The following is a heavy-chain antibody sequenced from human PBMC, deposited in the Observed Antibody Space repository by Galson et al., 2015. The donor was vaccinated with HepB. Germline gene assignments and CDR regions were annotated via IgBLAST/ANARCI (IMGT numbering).Heavy chain of an antibody. Sequence: SLRLSCAASGFTFNTYWMTWVRQAPGKGLEWVANIKQDGSETFYVDSVKGRFTISRDNARNSLYLHMNSLSADDTALYYCARDDSYSSGSYFRWGPKPLRSSYHMDVWGKGTTVTVSS. CDR3: ARDDSYSSGSYFRWGPKPLRSSYHMDV. D-gene: IGHD3-10*01. V-gene: IGHV3-7*03. J-gene: IGHJ6*03. CDR1: GFTFNTYW. CDR2: IKQDGSET.